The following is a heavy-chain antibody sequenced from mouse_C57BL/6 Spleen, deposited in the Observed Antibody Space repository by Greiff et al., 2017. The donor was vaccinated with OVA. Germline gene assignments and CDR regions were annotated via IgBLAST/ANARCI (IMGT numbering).Heavy chain of an antibody. V-gene: IGHV1-26*01. J-gene: IGHJ1*03. CDR1: GYTFTDYY. Sequence: EVQLQQSGPELVKPGASVKISCKASGYTFTDYYMNWVKQSHGKSLEWIGDINPNNGGTSYNQKFKGKATLTVDKSSSTAYMELRSLTSEDSAVYYCARKGYYYGTSRADWYFDVWGTGTTVTVSS. CDR2: INPNNGGT. D-gene: IGHD1-1*01. CDR3: ARKGYYYGTSRADWYFDV.